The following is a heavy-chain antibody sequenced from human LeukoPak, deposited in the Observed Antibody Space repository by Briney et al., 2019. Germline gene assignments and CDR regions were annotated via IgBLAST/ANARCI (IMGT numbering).Heavy chain of an antibody. J-gene: IGHJ4*02. CDR1: GYTFSDYH. V-gene: IGHV1-2*02. CDR2: IEPHSGGT. D-gene: IGHD1-26*01. CDR3: ARDPPGDSGLDC. Sequence: ASVKVSCKTSGYTFSDYHVHWVRQAPGQGLEWMGWIEPHSGGTDFAEKFHGRLTMTRDTSITTVYMEMTRLTSDDTAVYYCARDPPGDSGLDCSGQGTLVTVSS.